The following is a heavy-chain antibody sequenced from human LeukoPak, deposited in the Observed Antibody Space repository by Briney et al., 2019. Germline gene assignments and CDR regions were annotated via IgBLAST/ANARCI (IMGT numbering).Heavy chain of an antibody. CDR2: ISYDGNNK. Sequence: GRSLRLSCAASGFIFSTYAMHWVRQAPGKGLEWVAVISYDGNNKYFADSVKGRFTISRDNSKSTLNLQMRSLRAEDTAVYYCARDPGAFGDYGGDLYFYSRMDVWGQGTTVTVSS. CDR3: ARDPGAFGDYGGDLYFYSRMDV. D-gene: IGHD4-17*01. V-gene: IGHV3-30*04. J-gene: IGHJ6*01. CDR1: GFIFSTYA.